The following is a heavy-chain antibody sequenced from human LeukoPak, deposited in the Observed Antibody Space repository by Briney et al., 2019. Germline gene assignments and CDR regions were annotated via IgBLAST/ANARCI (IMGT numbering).Heavy chain of an antibody. CDR2: INLNSGGT. D-gene: IGHD2-8*01. J-gene: IGHJ4*02. Sequence: ASVKVSCKASGYTFTGYYMHWVRQAPGQGLEWMGRINLNSGGTNYAQKFQGRVTMTRDTSISTAYMELSRLRSDDTAVYYCARDSREVNGNFDYWGQGTLVTVSS. CDR1: GYTFTGYY. CDR3: ARDSREVNGNFDY. V-gene: IGHV1-2*06.